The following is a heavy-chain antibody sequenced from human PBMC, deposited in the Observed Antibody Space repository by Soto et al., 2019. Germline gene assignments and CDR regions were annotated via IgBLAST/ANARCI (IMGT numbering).Heavy chain of an antibody. Sequence: EVQLVESGGGLVQPGRSLRLSCAASGFTFDDYAMHWVRQAPGKGLEWVSGISWNSGSIGYADSVKGRFTISRDNAQNSLYLQMNSLRADDTALYYCAKSRSPYCSGGSCYGDLDYWGQGTLVTVSS. V-gene: IGHV3-9*01. CDR1: GFTFDDYA. D-gene: IGHD2-15*01. CDR2: ISWNSGSI. J-gene: IGHJ4*02. CDR3: AKSRSPYCSGGSCYGDLDY.